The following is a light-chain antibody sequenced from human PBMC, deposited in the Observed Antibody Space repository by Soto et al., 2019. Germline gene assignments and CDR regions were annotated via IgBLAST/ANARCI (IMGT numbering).Light chain of an antibody. J-gene: IGKJ2*01. CDR1: QSLSGW. Sequence: DIQMTQSPSTLSASVGDRVTITCRASQSLSGWLAWYQQIPGKAPKLLIYKTSTLETGVPSRFSGSGSGTEFTLTISSLQPEDFANYSCKQYYNLHTFGQGTKLEIK. CDR2: KTS. V-gene: IGKV1-5*03. CDR3: KQYYNLHT.